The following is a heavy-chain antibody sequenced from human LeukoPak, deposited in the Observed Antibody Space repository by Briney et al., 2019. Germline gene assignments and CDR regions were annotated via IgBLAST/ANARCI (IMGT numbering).Heavy chain of an antibody. CDR2: IYTSGST. Sequence: SETLSLTCTVSGGSISSYYWSWIRQPAGKGLEWIGRIYTSGSTNYNPSLKSRVTMSVDTSKNQFSLKLSSVTAADTAVYYRASTTYSSSWYRSSAYYYYYYMDVWGKGTTVTVSS. J-gene: IGHJ6*03. CDR1: GGSISSYY. CDR3: ASTTYSSSWYRSSAYYYYYYMDV. V-gene: IGHV4-4*07. D-gene: IGHD6-13*01.